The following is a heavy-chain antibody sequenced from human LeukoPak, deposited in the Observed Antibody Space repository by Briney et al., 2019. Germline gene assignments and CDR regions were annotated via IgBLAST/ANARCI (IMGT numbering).Heavy chain of an antibody. CDR3: AREGGVIFDCSSTSCYKLKKNNWFGP. V-gene: IGHV1-2*02. J-gene: IGHJ5*02. CDR2: INPNSGGT. Sequence: GASVKVSCKASGYTFTGYYMHWVRQAPGQGLEWMGWINPNSGGTNYAQKFQGRVTMTRDTSISTAYMELSRLRSDDTAVYYCAREGGVIFDCSSTSCYKLKKNNWFGPWGQGTLVTVSS. CDR1: GYTFTGYY. D-gene: IGHD2-2*02.